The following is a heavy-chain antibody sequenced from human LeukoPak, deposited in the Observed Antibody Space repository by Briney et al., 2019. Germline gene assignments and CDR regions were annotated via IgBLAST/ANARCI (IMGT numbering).Heavy chain of an antibody. D-gene: IGHD3-10*01. CDR3: AAYGSGSYVDYFDY. CDR2: INHSGST. CDR1: GGSISSGGYS. J-gene: IGHJ4*02. V-gene: IGHV4-30-2*01. Sequence: SQTLSLTCAVSGGSISSGGYSWSWIRQPPGKGLEWIGYINHSGSTNYNPSLKSRVTISVDTSKNQFSLKLSSVTAADTAVYYCAAYGSGSYVDYFDYWGQGTLVTVSS.